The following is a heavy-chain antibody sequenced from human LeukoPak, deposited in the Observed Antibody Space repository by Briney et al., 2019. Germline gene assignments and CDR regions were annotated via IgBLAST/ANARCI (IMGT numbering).Heavy chain of an antibody. D-gene: IGHD6-19*01. J-gene: IGHJ4*02. Sequence: SETLSLTCTVSGGSISSYYWSWIRQPPGKGLEWIGYIYYSGSTNYNPSLKSRVTISVDTSKNQFSLKLSSVTAADTAVYYCATMASGTGSFDYWGQGTLVTVSS. CDR1: GGSISSYY. V-gene: IGHV4-59*01. CDR3: ATMASGTGSFDY. CDR2: IYYSGST.